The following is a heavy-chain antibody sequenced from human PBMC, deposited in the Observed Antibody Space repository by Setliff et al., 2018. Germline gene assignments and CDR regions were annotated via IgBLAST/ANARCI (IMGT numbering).Heavy chain of an antibody. J-gene: IGHJ3*02. Sequence: GASVKVSCKASGYTFTSYGISWVRQAPGQGLEWMGIINTSGGSTSYAQKFQGRVTMTRDTSTSTVYMELSSLRSEDTAVYYCAVGGRMGAPLGAFDIWGQGTMVTVSS. V-gene: IGHV1-46*01. CDR1: GYTFTSYG. CDR2: INTSGGST. D-gene: IGHD1-26*01. CDR3: AVGGRMGAPLGAFDI.